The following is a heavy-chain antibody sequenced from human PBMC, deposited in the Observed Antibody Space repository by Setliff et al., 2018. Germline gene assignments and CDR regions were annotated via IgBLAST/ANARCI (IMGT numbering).Heavy chain of an antibody. CDR2: IRSKAYGGAP. D-gene: IGHD2-2*01. Sequence: PGGSLRLSCTSSGFTFGDYAMSWVRQAPGKGLEWVGFIRSKAYGGAPEYAASVKGRFTISRDDSKSIAYLQMNNLRTEDTAVYYCSRDPDCSSTRCHYYYYYMDVWGKGTTVTVSS. V-gene: IGHV3-49*04. J-gene: IGHJ6*03. CDR3: SRDPDCSSTRCHYYYYYMDV. CDR1: GFTFGDYA.